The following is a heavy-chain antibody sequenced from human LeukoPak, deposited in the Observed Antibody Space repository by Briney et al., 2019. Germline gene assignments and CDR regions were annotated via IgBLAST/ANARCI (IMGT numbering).Heavy chain of an antibody. CDR2: INSDGSTT. Sequence: PGGSLRLSCVASGFTFSAFWMHWVRHTPGKGLMWVSRINSDGSTTNYADSVKGRFTISRDDARNTLFLQMNTLRAEDTAVYYCTRGGSGYRYGYDYWGQGTLVTVSS. V-gene: IGHV3-74*01. D-gene: IGHD5-18*01. CDR1: GFTFSAFW. J-gene: IGHJ4*02. CDR3: TRGGSGYRYGYDY.